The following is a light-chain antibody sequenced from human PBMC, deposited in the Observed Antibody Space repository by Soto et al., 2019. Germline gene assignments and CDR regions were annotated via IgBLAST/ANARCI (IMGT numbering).Light chain of an antibody. CDR1: QSVSSSY. Sequence: EIVLTQSPGTLSLSPGERATLSCRASQSVSSSYLAWYQQKTGQAPRLLIYGASSRATGIPDRFSDSGSGTDFTLTISRLEPKHFAVYYCQQYGSSPVSFGQGTKVEIK. CDR2: GAS. CDR3: QQYGSSPVS. V-gene: IGKV3-20*01. J-gene: IGKJ1*01.